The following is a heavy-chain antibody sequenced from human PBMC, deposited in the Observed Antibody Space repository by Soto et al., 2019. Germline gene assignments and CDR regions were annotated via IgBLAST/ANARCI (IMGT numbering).Heavy chain of an antibody. J-gene: IGHJ4*02. CDR2: INSDGSST. CDR3: ERGATTGSLDD. Sequence: EVQLVESGGGLVQPGGSLRLSCAASGFTFSSYWMHWVRQAPGKGLVWVSRINSDGSSTSYADSVMGRFTVSRDNAKNTLYLQMTSLRAEDTAVYYWERGATTGSLDDWGEGILVTAAS. D-gene: IGHD2-15*01. CDR1: GFTFSSYW. V-gene: IGHV3-74*01.